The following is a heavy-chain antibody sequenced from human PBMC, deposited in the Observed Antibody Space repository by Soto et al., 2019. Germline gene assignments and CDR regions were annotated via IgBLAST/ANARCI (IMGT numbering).Heavy chain of an antibody. Sequence: SETLSLTCTVSGGSISSYYWSWIRQPPGKGLEWIGYIYYSGSTNYNPSLKSRVTISVDTSKNQFSLKLSSVTAADTAVYYCARGALLTDYDFWSGYLSRFDPWGQGTLVTVSS. CDR2: IYYSGST. D-gene: IGHD3-3*01. J-gene: IGHJ5*02. CDR1: GGSISSYY. V-gene: IGHV4-59*01. CDR3: ARGALLTDYDFWSGYLSRFDP.